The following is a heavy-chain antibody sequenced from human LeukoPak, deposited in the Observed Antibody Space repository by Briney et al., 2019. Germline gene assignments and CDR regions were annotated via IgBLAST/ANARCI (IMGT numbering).Heavy chain of an antibody. Sequence: PGGSLRLSCAASGFTFSSYGMHWVRQAPGKGLEWVAVIWYDGSNKYYADSVKGRFTISGDKAKNSLYLQMNSLRVEDTAVYYCARDYKYAFDNWGQGTLVTVSS. V-gene: IGHV3-33*01. CDR2: IWYDGSNK. D-gene: IGHD5-24*01. J-gene: IGHJ4*02. CDR1: GFTFSSYG. CDR3: ARDYKYAFDN.